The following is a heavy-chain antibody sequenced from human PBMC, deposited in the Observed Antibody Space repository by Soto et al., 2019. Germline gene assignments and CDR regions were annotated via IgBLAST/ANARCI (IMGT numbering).Heavy chain of an antibody. J-gene: IGHJ4*02. Sequence: QVQLVESGGGVVQPGGSLRLSCAASGFPFSNYGMHWVRQAPGKGLEWVAVIWYHGSNKYYADSVKGRFTISRDNSKNTLHLQMNSLRAEDTAVYYCARDRDPGQWLTTNYFDYWGQGTLVTVSS. D-gene: IGHD6-19*01. V-gene: IGHV3-33*01. CDR1: GFPFSNYG. CDR3: ARDRDPGQWLTTNYFDY. CDR2: IWYHGSNK.